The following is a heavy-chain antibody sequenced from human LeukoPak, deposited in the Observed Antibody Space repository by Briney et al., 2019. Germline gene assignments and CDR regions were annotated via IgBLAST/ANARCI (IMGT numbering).Heavy chain of an antibody. V-gene: IGHV1-8*02. CDR3: AGYCSGGSCYNWFDP. CDR2: MNPNSGNT. J-gene: IGHJ5*02. CDR1: GYTFTSYG. Sequence: TSVKVSCKASGYTFTSYGINWVRQATGRGLEWMGWMNPNSGNTGYAQKFQGRVTMTRNTSISTAYMELSSLRSEDTAVYYCAGYCSGGSCYNWFDPWGQGTLVTVSS. D-gene: IGHD2-15*01.